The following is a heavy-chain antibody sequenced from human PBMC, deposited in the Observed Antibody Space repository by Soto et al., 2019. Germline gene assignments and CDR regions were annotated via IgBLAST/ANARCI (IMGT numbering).Heavy chain of an antibody. CDR3: ARGGGITIFGVVPHSGMDV. Sequence: ASVKVSFKASGYTFTSYDINWVRQATGQGLEWMGWMNPNSGNTSYAQKFQGRVTMTRNTSISTAYMELSSLRSEDTAVYYCARGGGITIFGVVPHSGMDVWGQGTTVTVSS. V-gene: IGHV1-8*01. J-gene: IGHJ6*02. CDR2: MNPNSGNT. CDR1: GYTFTSYD. D-gene: IGHD3-3*01.